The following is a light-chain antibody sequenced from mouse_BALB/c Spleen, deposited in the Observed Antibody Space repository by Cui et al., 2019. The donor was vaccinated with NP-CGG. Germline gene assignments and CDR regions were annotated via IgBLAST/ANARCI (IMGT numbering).Light chain of an antibody. CDR2: GTN. J-gene: IGLJ1*01. Sequence: AVVTQLSTLTTSPGETVTLTCRSSTGAVTTSNYANWVQEKPDHLFTGLIGGTNNRAPGVPARFSGSLIGDKAALTITGAQTEDEAMYFCALWYSNHWVFGGGAKLTVL. CDR3: ALWYSNHWV. V-gene: IGLV1*01. CDR1: TGAVTTSNY.